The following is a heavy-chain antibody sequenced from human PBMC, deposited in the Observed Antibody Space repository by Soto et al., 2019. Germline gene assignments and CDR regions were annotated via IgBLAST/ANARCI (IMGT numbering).Heavy chain of an antibody. CDR2: IFHSGST. V-gene: IGHV4-4*02. CDR3: ARGDFWSGSDY. CDR1: GDSMSNNYW. Sequence: PSETLSLTCDVSGDSMSNNYWWTWVRQFPGEGLQWIGEIFHSGSTNYNPPLKNRVKISIDTSNNRFSLMLYSMTAADTAVYFCARGDFWSGSDYWGQGIQVTVS. J-gene: IGHJ4*02. D-gene: IGHD3-3*01.